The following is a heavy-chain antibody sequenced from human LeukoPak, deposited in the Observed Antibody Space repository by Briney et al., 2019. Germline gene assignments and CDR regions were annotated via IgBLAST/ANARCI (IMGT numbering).Heavy chain of an antibody. CDR2: ISSISAI. D-gene: IGHD1-26*01. V-gene: IGHV3-48*03. Sequence: RGSLRLSCAASGFTFSSFEMNWVRQAPGKGLEWVSYISSISAIDYADSVKGRFTISRDNAKNSLYLQMNSLRAEDAAVYYCAKDLRGAIDYWGQGTLVTVSS. CDR3: AKDLRGAIDY. J-gene: IGHJ4*02. CDR1: GFTFSSFE.